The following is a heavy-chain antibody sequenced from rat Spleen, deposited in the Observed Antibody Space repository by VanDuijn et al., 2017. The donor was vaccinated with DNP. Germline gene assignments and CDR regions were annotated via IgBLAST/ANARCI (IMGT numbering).Heavy chain of an antibody. CDR3: ARWYNSGYYFDY. J-gene: IGHJ2*01. D-gene: IGHD4-3*01. V-gene: IGHV5-17*01. CDR2: ISYDGDTT. Sequence: EVQLVESGGTLVQPGRSLKLSCVVSGFIFSDYGMAWVRQAPKKGLEWVATISYDGDTTYYRDSVKGRFTISRENAKSSLYLQMNSLRSEDMATYYCARWYNSGYYFDYWGQGVMVTVSS. CDR1: GFIFSDYG.